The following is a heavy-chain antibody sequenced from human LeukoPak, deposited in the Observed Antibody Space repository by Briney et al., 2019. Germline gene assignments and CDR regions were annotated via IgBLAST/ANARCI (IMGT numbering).Heavy chain of an antibody. D-gene: IGHD2-21*01. CDR3: ATHIPWDI. CDR1: GFTFSNSW. J-gene: IGHJ3*02. Sequence: TGGSLRLFCAASGFTFSNSWMIWVRQAPGKGLEWVGRIKSKTDGGTIDYAAPVKGRFSISRDDSKDTMYLQMNSLKSDDTAVYYCATHIPWDIWGPGTMVTVSS. V-gene: IGHV3-15*01. CDR2: IKSKTDGGTI.